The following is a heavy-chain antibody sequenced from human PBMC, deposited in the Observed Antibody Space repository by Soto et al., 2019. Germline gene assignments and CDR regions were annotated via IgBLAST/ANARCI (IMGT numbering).Heavy chain of an antibody. CDR1: GYTFTSYG. CDR2: ISAYNGNT. Sequence: GASVKVSCKASGYTFTSYGISWVRQAPGQGLEWMGWISAYNGNTNYAQKLQGRVTMTTDTSTSTAYMELRSLRSDDTAVYYCARVYHQTDSPSNWFDPWGQGTLVTVSS. D-gene: IGHD2-2*01. V-gene: IGHV1-18*01. CDR3: ARVYHQTDSPSNWFDP. J-gene: IGHJ5*02.